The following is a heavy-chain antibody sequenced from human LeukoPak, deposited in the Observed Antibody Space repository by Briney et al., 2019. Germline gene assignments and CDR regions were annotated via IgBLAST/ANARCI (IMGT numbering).Heavy chain of an antibody. V-gene: IGHV3-30*03. J-gene: IGHJ4*02. CDR2: ISYDGSNK. CDR3: ARGPNFYYDTRGRPFDY. CDR1: GFTFDEYG. Sequence: GGSLRLSCAASGFTFDEYGMSWVRQAPGKGLEWVAVISYDGSNKYYADSVKGRFTISRDNSKNTLYLQMNSLRAEDTAVYYCARGPNFYYDTRGRPFDYWGQGTLVTVSS. D-gene: IGHD3-22*01.